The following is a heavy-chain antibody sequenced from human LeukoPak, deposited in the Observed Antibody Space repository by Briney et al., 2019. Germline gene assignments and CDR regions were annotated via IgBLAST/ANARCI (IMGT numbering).Heavy chain of an antibody. CDR2: IRYDGTNT. V-gene: IGHV3-30*02. CDR3: ARVAAAGNVGTDDWFDP. D-gene: IGHD6-13*01. Sequence: TGGSLRLSCAASGFTFSNNAMHWVRQAPGKGLEWMAFIRYDGTNTYYADSVKGRFTISRDNSKNMLFLQMNSLRSEDTAVYYCARVAAAGNVGTDDWFDPWGQGTLVTVSS. J-gene: IGHJ5*02. CDR1: GFTFSNNA.